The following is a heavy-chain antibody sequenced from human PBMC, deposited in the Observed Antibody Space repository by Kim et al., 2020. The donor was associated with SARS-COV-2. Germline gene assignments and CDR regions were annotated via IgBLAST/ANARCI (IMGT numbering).Heavy chain of an antibody. D-gene: IGHD3-16*01. CDR2: IDWDDDK. CDR3: ARIYYDYVYDGMDV. CDR1: GFSLSTSGMC. Sequence: SGPTLVNPTQTLTLTCTFSGFSLSTSGMCVSWIRQPPGKALEWLARIDWDDDKYYSTSLKTRLTISTETSKNQVVLTMTNMDPVDTATYYCARIYYDYVYDGMDVWGQGTTVTVSS. V-gene: IGHV2-70*11. J-gene: IGHJ6*02.